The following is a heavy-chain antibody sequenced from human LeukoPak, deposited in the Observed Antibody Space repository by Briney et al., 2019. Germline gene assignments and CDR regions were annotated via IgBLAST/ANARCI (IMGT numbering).Heavy chain of an antibody. V-gene: IGHV3-7*01. CDR1: GFTFSSYW. CDR2: IKQDGSEK. CDR3: VAAYYFDY. D-gene: IGHD6-25*01. J-gene: IGHJ4*02. Sequence: PGGSLRLSCAASGFTFSSYWMSWVCQAPGKGLEWVANIKQDGSEKYYVDSVKGRFTISRDNAKNSMYLQMDSLRAEDTAVYYCVAAYYFDYWGQGTLVTVSS.